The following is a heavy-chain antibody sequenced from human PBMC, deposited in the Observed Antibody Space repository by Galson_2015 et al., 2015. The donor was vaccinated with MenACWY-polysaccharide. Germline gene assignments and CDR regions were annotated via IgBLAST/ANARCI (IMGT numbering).Heavy chain of an antibody. D-gene: IGHD1-1*01. V-gene: IGHV3-23*01. CDR3: AKKPRSQGVQVWTYFDD. J-gene: IGHJ4*02. Sequence: SLRLSCAASGFTFYNYAMDWVRQAPGKGLEWVSAISGSGTNTYYTGSVKGRFTISRDNSKNTLFLEMNSLRAEDTAIYYCAKKPRSQGVQVWTYFDDWGQGTLVTVSS. CDR1: GFTFYNYA. CDR2: ISGSGTNT.